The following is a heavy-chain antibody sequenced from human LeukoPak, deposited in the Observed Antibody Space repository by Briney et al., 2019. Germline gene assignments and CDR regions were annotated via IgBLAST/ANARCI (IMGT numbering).Heavy chain of an antibody. CDR3: ARHHDGGPKLRLDF. J-gene: IGHJ4*02. V-gene: IGHV4-59*08. CDR1: GGSISSYY. Sequence: PSETLSLTCTVSGGSISSYYWSWIRQPPGKGLEWVGYIQYSGSTNYNPSLNSRVTTSIDTSMNQLSLTLVSVTAADTAVYFCARHHDGGPKLRLDFWGLGVLVTVSS. CDR2: IQYSGST. D-gene: IGHD2-15*01.